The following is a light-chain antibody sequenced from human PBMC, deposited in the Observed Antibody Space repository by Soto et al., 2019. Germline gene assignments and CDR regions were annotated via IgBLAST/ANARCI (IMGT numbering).Light chain of an antibody. CDR1: SSDVGGYNY. J-gene: IGLJ1*01. CDR2: DVS. CDR3: SSYTSSITL. Sequence: QSALTQPASVSGSPGQSITISCTGTSSDVGGYNYVSWYQQHPGKAPKLMIYDVSNRPSGVSNRFSGSKSGNTASLTISGLQAEDEADYYCSSYTSSITLVVTGTKLTVL. V-gene: IGLV2-14*01.